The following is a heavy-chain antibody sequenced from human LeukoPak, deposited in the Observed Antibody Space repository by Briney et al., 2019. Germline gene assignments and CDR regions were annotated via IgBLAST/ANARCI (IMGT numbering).Heavy chain of an antibody. V-gene: IGHV4-34*01. D-gene: IGHD3-10*01. CDR1: GGSFSGYY. CDR2: INHSGST. Sequence: SETLSPTCAVYGGSFSGYYWSWIRQPPGKGLEWIGEINHSGSTNYNPSLKSRVTISVDTSKNQFSLKLSSVTAADTAVYYCARDRYYYGSGRPPYYYGMDVWGQGTTVTVSS. CDR3: ARDRYYYGSGRPPYYYGMDV. J-gene: IGHJ6*02.